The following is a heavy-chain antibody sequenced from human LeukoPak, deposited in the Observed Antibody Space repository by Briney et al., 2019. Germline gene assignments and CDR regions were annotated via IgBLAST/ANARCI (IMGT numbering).Heavy chain of an antibody. D-gene: IGHD5-12*01. CDR3: ARDGATMGKDY. Sequence: PSETLSLTCTVSGGSISSGGYYWSWIRQPPGKGLEWIGYIYHSGSTYYNPSLKSRVTISVDTSKNQFSLKLSSVTAADTAVYYCARDGATMGKDYWGQGTLVTVSS. CDR2: IYHSGST. CDR1: GGSISSGGYY. J-gene: IGHJ4*02. V-gene: IGHV4-30-2*01.